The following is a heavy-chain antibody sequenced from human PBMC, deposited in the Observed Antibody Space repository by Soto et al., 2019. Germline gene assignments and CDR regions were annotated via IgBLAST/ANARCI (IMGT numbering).Heavy chain of an antibody. Sequence: SSETLSLTCTVSGGSISSYYWSWIRQPPGKGLEWIGYIYYSGSTNYNPSLKSRVTISVDTSKNQFSLKQSSVTAADTAVYYCARVDYYCSSTSCPLSAFDIWGQGTMVTVSS. J-gene: IGHJ3*02. CDR1: GGSISSYY. CDR2: IYYSGST. D-gene: IGHD2-2*01. CDR3: ARVDYYCSSTSCPLSAFDI. V-gene: IGHV4-59*01.